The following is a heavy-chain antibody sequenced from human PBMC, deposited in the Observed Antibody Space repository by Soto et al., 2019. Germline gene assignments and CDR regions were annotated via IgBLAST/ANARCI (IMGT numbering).Heavy chain of an antibody. J-gene: IGHJ4*02. D-gene: IGHD1-26*01. CDR2: ISSSSSYK. CDR3: ARVGSYSGYLDY. CDR1: GFTFSSYS. V-gene: IGHV3-21*01. Sequence: EVQLVESGGGLVKPGGSLRLSCAASGFTFSSYSMNWVRQAPGKGLEWVSSISSSSSYKYYADSVKGRLTISRDNAKNSLYLQMNSLRAEDTAVYYCARVGSYSGYLDYWGQGTLVTVSS.